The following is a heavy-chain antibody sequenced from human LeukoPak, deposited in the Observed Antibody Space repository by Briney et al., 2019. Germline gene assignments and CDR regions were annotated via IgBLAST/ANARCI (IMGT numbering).Heavy chain of an antibody. Sequence: PSETLSLTCTVSGYSISSGHYWAWIRQSPEKGLECIATMFHSGSTYYNPSLKSRVTISVDTSKNQFSLKLSSVTAADTAVYYCARVKGGSSSWYARSDWFDPWGQGTLVTVSS. D-gene: IGHD6-13*01. J-gene: IGHJ5*02. CDR3: ARVKGGSSSWYARSDWFDP. CDR1: GYSISSGHY. CDR2: MFHSGST. V-gene: IGHV4-38-2*02.